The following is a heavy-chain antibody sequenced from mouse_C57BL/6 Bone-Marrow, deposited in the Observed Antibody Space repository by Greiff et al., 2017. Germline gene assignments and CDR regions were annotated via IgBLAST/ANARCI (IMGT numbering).Heavy chain of an antibody. D-gene: IGHD1-1*01. CDR1: GYAFSSSW. J-gene: IGHJ4*01. CDR3: ARGGLLRAMDY. CDR2: IYPGDGDT. Sequence: VKLVESGPELVKPGASVKISCKASGYAFSSSWMNWVKQRPGKGLEWIGRIYPGDGDTNYNGKFKGKGTLTADKSSSTAYMQLSSLTSEDSAVYFCARGGLLRAMDYWGQGTSVTVSS. V-gene: IGHV1-82*01.